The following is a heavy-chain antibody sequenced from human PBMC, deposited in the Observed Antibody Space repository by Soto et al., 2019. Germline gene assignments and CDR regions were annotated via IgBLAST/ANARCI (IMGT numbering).Heavy chain of an antibody. Sequence: ASVKVSCKASGYTFTSYGISWVRQAPGQGLEWMGWISAYNGNTNYAQKLQGRVTMTTDTSTSTAYMELRSLRSDDTAVYYCARVGGVTVYYDFWSGYPHYGMDVWGQGTTVTVSS. J-gene: IGHJ6*02. V-gene: IGHV1-18*01. CDR1: GYTFTSYG. CDR2: ISAYNGNT. D-gene: IGHD3-3*01. CDR3: ARVGGVTVYYDFWSGYPHYGMDV.